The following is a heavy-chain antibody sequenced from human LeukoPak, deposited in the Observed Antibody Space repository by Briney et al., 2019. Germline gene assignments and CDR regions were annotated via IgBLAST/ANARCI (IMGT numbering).Heavy chain of an antibody. D-gene: IGHD6-13*01. V-gene: IGHV4-59*01. CDR2: MNSRGGN. Sequence: PSETLSPTCTVSRGSISTYDWTWIRQSPGKGLEWIGYMNSRGGNMYNPSLKSRATISVDTSKNQFSLKLTSVTAADTAVYYCARESGYVSSQVWFEPWGQGTPVTVSS. CDR1: RGSISTYD. CDR3: ARESGYVSSQVWFEP. J-gene: IGHJ5*02.